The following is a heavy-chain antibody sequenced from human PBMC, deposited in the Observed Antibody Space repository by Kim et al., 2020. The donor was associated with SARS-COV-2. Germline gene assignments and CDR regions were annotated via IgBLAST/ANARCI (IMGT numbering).Heavy chain of an antibody. CDR2: IGTAGDT. V-gene: IGHV3-13*04. Sequence: GGSLRLSCPASGFTFSSYDMHWVRQATGKGLEWVSAIGTAGDTYYPGSVKGRFTISRENAKNSLYLQMNSLRAGDTAVYYCAREPPYCSSTSCYQQAYGMDVWGQGTTVTVSS. D-gene: IGHD2-2*01. CDR3: AREPPYCSSTSCYQQAYGMDV. CDR1: GFTFSSYD. J-gene: IGHJ6*02.